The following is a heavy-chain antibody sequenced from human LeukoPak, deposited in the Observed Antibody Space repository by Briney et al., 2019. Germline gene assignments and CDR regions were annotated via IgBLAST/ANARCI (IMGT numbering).Heavy chain of an antibody. Sequence: PGGSLRLSCAASGFTFSSYWMSWVRQAPGKGLEWVANIKQDGSEKYYVDSVKGRFTISRDNAKNSLCLQMDSLRAEDTAVYYCARDGGGEYQLLYYFDYWGQGTLVNVSS. V-gene: IGHV3-7*01. CDR1: GFTFSSYW. D-gene: IGHD2-2*01. CDR2: IKQDGSEK. CDR3: ARDGGGEYQLLYYFDY. J-gene: IGHJ4*02.